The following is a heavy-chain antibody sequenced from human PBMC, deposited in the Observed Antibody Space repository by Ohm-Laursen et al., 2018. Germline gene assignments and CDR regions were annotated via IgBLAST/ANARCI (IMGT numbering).Heavy chain of an antibody. Sequence: TLSLTCGVSGDSISAHYWSWIRQPPRKALEWLALIYWDDDKRYSPFLRSRLTISRDTSKNQVVLTMTNMDPVDTATYYCAHSRGGMGDAFDIWGQGTMVTVSS. CDR1: GDSISAHYW. D-gene: IGHD3-10*01. J-gene: IGHJ3*02. V-gene: IGHV2-5*08. CDR2: IYWDDDK. CDR3: AHSRGGMGDAFDI.